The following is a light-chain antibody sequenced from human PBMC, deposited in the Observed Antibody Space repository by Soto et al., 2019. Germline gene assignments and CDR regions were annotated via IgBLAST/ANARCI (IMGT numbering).Light chain of an antibody. J-gene: IGKJ4*01. V-gene: IGKV1-9*01. CDR1: QGISSY. CDR2: AVS. CDR3: QQLNSYRLT. Sequence: DIPLTQSPSFLSASVGDRVTITCRASQGISSYFAWYQQKPGKAPKLLIYAVSTLQSGVASRFSGSVSGTEFTLTSSSLQPEDCATYYCQQLNSYRLTFGGGTKVEIK.